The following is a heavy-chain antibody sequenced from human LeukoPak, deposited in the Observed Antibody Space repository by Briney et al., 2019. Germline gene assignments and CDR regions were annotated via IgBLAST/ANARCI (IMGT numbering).Heavy chain of an antibody. CDR1: GYTLTELS. CDR3: ATGTNYDILTDYYLNSYYFDY. D-gene: IGHD3-9*01. V-gene: IGHV1-24*01. CDR2: FDPEDGET. J-gene: IGHJ4*02. Sequence: ASVKVSCKVSGYTLTELSMHWVRQAPGKGLEWMGGFDPEDGETIYAQKFQGRVTMTEDTSTDTAYMELSSLRSEDTAVYYCATGTNYDILTDYYLNSYYFDYWGQGTLVTVSS.